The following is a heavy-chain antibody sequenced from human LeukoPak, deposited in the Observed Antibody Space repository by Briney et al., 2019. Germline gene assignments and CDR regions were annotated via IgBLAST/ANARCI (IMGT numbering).Heavy chain of an antibody. V-gene: IGHV3-23*01. CDR2: ISCSGGST. CDR3: AKREAAMGTFDY. CDR1: GFTFSSYA. Sequence: GVSLTLSCAAYGFTFSSYAMSWLRQAPGKGLKWVSAISCSGGSTYYADCVKGRFTISRDNSKNTLYLQMNNLRAEDTAVYYCAKREAAMGTFDYWGQGTLVTVSS. D-gene: IGHD5-18*01. J-gene: IGHJ4*02.